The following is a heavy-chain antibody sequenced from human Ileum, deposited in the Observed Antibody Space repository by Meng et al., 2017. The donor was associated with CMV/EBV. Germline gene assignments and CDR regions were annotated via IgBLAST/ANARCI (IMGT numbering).Heavy chain of an antibody. CDR2: INWDGTNT. V-gene: IGHV3-43*01. Sequence: EVQLVESGGLVVQPGGSLRRSCSASGFTFDDYSMHWVRQRPGKGLEWISIINWDGTNTDYADSVRGRFTISRDNSRNSLYLEMNSLRTEDTAFYFCARDGHWGQGTLVTVSS. J-gene: IGHJ4*02. CDR1: GFTFDDYS. CDR3: ARDGH.